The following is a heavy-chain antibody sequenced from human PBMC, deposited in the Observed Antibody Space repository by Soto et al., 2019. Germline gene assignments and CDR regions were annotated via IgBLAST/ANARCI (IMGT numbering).Heavy chain of an antibody. CDR3: ARHYCSSSSCYPYFDY. Sequence: SETLSLTCTVSGGSVSSYYWSWIRQSPGKGLEWIGYIYYSGSTKYKPSLKSRVTISVDTSKNQFSLKLSSVTAADTAVYYCARHYCSSSSCYPYFDYWGQGTLVTVSS. CDR2: IYYSGST. J-gene: IGHJ4*02. CDR1: GGSVSSYY. V-gene: IGHV4-59*08. D-gene: IGHD2-2*01.